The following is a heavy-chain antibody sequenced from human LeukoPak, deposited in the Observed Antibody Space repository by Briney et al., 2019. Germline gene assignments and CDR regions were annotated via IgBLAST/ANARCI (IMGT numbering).Heavy chain of an antibody. Sequence: GGSLRLSCAASGFTFSSYAMSWVRQAPGKGLEWVSYISSIGDTIYYADSVKGRFTISRHSARNSLYLQMNSLRADDTAVYYRARGSAVGAPDWDYFDYWGQGTLVTVSS. J-gene: IGHJ4*02. CDR2: ISSIGDTI. D-gene: IGHD1-26*01. CDR1: GFTFSSYA. V-gene: IGHV3-48*03. CDR3: ARGSAVGAPDWDYFDY.